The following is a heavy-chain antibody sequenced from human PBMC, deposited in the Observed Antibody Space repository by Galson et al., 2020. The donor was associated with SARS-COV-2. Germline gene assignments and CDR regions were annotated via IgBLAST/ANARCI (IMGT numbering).Heavy chain of an antibody. Sequence: ASVKVSCKASGYTFTSHAMHWVRQAPGQRLEWMGWINAGDGNTKYSQNFQGRVTISRDTSASTAYMELSSLRSEDTAVYYCARVIRYYYYGMDVWGQGTTVTVSS. V-gene: IGHV1-3*01. CDR2: INAGDGNT. CDR3: ARVIRYYYYGMDV. D-gene: IGHD3-10*01. J-gene: IGHJ6*02. CDR1: GYTFTSHA.